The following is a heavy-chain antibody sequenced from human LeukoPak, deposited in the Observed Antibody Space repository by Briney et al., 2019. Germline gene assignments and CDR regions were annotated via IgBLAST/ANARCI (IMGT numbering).Heavy chain of an antibody. CDR3: ARGFCSNTSCYGYYYYGMDV. CDR2: ISISRSYI. V-gene: IGHV3-21*06. CDR1: GFTFSSYD. J-gene: IGHJ6*02. D-gene: IGHD2-2*01. Sequence: GGSLRLSCAASGFTFSSYDMNWVRQGPGKGLEWVSSISISRSYIYYADSVKGRFTISRDNAKNSLDLQMNSLRAEDTAVYYCARGFCSNTSCYGYYYYGMDVWGQGTTVTVSS.